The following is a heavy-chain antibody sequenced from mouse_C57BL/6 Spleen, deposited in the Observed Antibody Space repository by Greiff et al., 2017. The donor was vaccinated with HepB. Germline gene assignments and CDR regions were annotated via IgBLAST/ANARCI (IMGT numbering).Heavy chain of an antibody. Sequence: QVQLKESGPGLVQPSQSLSITCTVSGFSLTSYGVHWVRQPPGKGLEWLGVIWSSGSTDYNAAFISRLSISKDNPKSQVFFKMNSLQADDNAIYYCAKKGGNYGYWYFDVWGTGTTVTVSS. CDR3: AKKGGNYGYWYFDV. CDR1: GFSLTSYG. J-gene: IGHJ1*03. V-gene: IGHV2-4*01. CDR2: IWSSGST. D-gene: IGHD2-1*01.